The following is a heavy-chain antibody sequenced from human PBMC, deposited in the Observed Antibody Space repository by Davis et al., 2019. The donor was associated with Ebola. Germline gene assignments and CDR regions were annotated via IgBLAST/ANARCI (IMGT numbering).Heavy chain of an antibody. CDR3: ARTDGYRFGWFDP. Sequence: GESLKISCAASGFTFSSYWMHWVRQAPGKGLVWVSRINSDGSSTSYADSVKGRFTISRHNSKNTLYLQMNSLRAEDTAVYYCARTDGYRFGWFDPWGQGTLVTVSS. J-gene: IGHJ5*02. D-gene: IGHD5-24*01. V-gene: IGHV3-74*01. CDR2: INSDGSST. CDR1: GFTFSSYW.